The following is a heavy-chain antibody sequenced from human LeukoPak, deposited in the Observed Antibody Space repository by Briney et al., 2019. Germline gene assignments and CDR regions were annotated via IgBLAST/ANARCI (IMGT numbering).Heavy chain of an antibody. V-gene: IGHV3-23*01. CDR2: ISGSGGST. J-gene: IGHJ4*02. Sequence: GGSLRLSCAASRFTFSSYGMSWVRQAPGKGLEWVSSISGSGGSTYYADSVKGRFTISRDNSKNTLYLQMNSLRAEDTAVYYCARYPGLRSPFLDYWGQGTLVTVSS. CDR3: ARYPGLRSPFLDY. D-gene: IGHD5/OR15-5a*01. CDR1: RFTFSSYG.